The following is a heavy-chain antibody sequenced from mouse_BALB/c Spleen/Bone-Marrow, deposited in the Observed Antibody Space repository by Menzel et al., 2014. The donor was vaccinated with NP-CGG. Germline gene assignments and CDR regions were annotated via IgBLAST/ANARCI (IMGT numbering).Heavy chain of an antibody. D-gene: IGHD1-1*01. CDR3: ARGDYYGKGGAMDY. CDR2: INPTTGYT. Sequence: VKLQESGAELAKPGASVKMSCKASGYTSTRYWIHWVKPGPGQGLEWIGYINPTTGYTEYNQKFKDKATLTADKSSSTDYMQLSSLTSEDSAVYYCARGDYYGKGGAMDYWGQGTSVTVSS. J-gene: IGHJ4*01. CDR1: GYTSTRYW. V-gene: IGHV1-7*01.